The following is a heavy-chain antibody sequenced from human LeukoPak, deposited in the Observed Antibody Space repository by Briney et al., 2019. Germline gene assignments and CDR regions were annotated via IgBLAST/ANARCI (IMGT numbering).Heavy chain of an antibody. CDR3: AKATGTLGN. D-gene: IGHD1-1*01. CDR2: ISNSEGNT. Sequence: PGGSLRLSCAASGFTFSSYAMSWIRQAPGKGLEWVSTISNSEGNTYYADSVKGRVTISRDNSKNTLYLQMNSLTAEDTAIYYCAKATGTLGNWGQGTLVTVSS. CDR1: GFTFSSYA. V-gene: IGHV3-23*01. J-gene: IGHJ4*02.